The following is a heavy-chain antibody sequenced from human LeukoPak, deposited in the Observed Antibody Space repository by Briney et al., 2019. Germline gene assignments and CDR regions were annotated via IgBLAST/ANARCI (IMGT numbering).Heavy chain of an antibody. J-gene: IGHJ4*02. CDR3: ARFLPSRYYDSSAYVN. D-gene: IGHD3-22*01. CDR2: IYYSGST. CDR1: GGSISSYY. V-gene: IGHV4-4*07. Sequence: SETLSLTCTVSGGSISSYYWSWIRQPAGKGLEWIGSIYYSGSTYYNPSLKSRVTISVDTSKNQFSLKLSSVTAADTAVYYCARFLPSRYYDSSAYVNWGQGTLVTVSS.